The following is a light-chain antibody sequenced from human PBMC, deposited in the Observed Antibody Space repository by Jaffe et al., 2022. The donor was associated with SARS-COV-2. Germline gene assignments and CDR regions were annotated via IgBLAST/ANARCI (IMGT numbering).Light chain of an antibody. V-gene: IGKV1-27*01. CDR3: QKYNSAPPFT. CDR2: AAS. Sequence: DIQMTQSPSSLSASVGDRVTITCRASQGISNYLAWYQQKPGKVPKLLIYAASTLQSGVPSRFSGSGSGTDFTLTISSLQPEDVATYYCQKYNSAPPFTFGPGTKVDFK. CDR1: QGISNY. J-gene: IGKJ3*01.